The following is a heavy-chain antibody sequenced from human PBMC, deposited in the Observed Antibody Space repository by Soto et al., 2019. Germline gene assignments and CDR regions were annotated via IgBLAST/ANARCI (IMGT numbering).Heavy chain of an antibody. J-gene: IGHJ6*03. CDR2: IYYSGST. CDR3: ARGRSYSYGLTYYYYYYMDV. CDR1: GGSISSGGYY. Sequence: SETLSLSCTVSGGSISSGGYYWSWIRQHPGKGLEWIGYIYYSGSTNYNPSLKSRVTISVDTSKNQFSLKLSSVTAADTAVYYCARGRSYSYGLTYYYYYYMDVWGKGTTVTVSS. D-gene: IGHD5-18*01. V-gene: IGHV4-31*03.